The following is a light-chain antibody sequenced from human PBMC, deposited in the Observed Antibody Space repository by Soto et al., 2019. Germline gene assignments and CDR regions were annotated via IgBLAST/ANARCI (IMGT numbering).Light chain of an antibody. Sequence: DIQLTQSPSFLSASVGDRVTITCRASQGISSYLAWYQQKPGKAPKLLIYAASTLQSGVTSRFSGSASGTDVPLTISSLQPEDFATYYCQQRNSYPITFGQGTRLEIK. CDR3: QQRNSYPIT. CDR1: QGISSY. V-gene: IGKV1-9*01. J-gene: IGKJ5*01. CDR2: AAS.